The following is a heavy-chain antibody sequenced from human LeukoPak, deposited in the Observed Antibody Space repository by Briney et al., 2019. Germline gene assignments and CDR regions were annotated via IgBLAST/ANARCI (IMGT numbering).Heavy chain of an antibody. D-gene: IGHD3-3*01. Sequence: GGSLRLSCAASGFTFSSYAMHWVRQAPGKGLEWVSYISSGSSTIYYADSVKGRFTISRDNAKNSLYLQMNSLRAEDTAVYYCASGSGNYDFWSGYYTGDYWGQGTLVTVSS. V-gene: IGHV3-48*01. CDR3: ASGSGNYDFWSGYYTGDY. J-gene: IGHJ4*02. CDR2: ISSGSSTI. CDR1: GFTFSSYA.